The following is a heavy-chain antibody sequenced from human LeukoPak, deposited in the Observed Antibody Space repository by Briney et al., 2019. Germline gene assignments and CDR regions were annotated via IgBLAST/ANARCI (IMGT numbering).Heavy chain of an antibody. D-gene: IGHD2-2*01. CDR1: GGSISNGGYY. CDR3: ARFVVVPADHSDYYGMDV. J-gene: IGHJ6*02. Sequence: SETPSLTCTVSGGSISNGGYYWIWIRQHPGKGLEWIGKIFYSGTTHYNPSLTSRVSISIDTSKNQFSLRLNSVTAADTAVYYCARFVVVPADHSDYYGMDVWGQGTTVTVSS. V-gene: IGHV4-31*03. CDR2: IFYSGTT.